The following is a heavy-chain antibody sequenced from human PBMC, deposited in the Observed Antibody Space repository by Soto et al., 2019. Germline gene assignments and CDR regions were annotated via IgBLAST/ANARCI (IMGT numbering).Heavy chain of an antibody. CDR1: GGTFSSYA. CDR3: ARGSTWPEPRGYYVEIYYYYYGMDV. D-gene: IGHD3-22*01. V-gene: IGHV1-69*06. Sequence: QVQLVQSGAEVKKPGSSVKVSCKASGGTFSSYAISWVRQAPGQGLEWMGGIIPIFGTANYAQKFQGRVTITADKSTSTAYMELSSLRSEDTAVYYCARGSTWPEPRGYYVEIYYYYYGMDVWGQGTTVTVSS. CDR2: IIPIFGTA. J-gene: IGHJ6*02.